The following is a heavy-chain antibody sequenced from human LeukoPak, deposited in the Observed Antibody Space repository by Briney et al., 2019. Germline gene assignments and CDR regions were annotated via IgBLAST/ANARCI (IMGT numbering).Heavy chain of an antibody. CDR3: AKDLRTDSSGYYHLLGNYYYGMDV. Sequence: GGSLRLSCAASGFTFSSYDMSWVRQAPGKGLEWVSGISGSGGSTNYADSVKGRFTISRDNSKNTLYLQMNSLRAEDTAVYYCAKDLRTDSSGYYHLLGNYYYGMDVWGQGTTVTVSS. CDR1: GFTFSSYD. J-gene: IGHJ6*02. V-gene: IGHV3-23*01. D-gene: IGHD3-22*01. CDR2: ISGSGGST.